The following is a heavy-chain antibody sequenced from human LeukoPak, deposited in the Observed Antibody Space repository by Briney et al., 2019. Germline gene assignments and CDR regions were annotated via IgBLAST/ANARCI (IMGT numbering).Heavy chain of an antibody. CDR1: GYTFTAYY. CDR2: INPSGGST. J-gene: IGHJ4*02. D-gene: IGHD6-19*01. V-gene: IGHV1-46*01. Sequence: ASVKVSSKASGYTFTAYYMHWVRQAPGQGLEWMGLINPSGGSTSYAQKFQGRVTMTRDTSTSTVYMELSSLRSEDTAVYYCARGQDSSGWYDYRFDYWGQGTLVTVSS. CDR3: ARGQDSSGWYDYRFDY.